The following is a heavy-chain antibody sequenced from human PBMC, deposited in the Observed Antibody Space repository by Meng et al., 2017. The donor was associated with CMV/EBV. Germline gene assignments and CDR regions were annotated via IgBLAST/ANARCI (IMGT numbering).Heavy chain of an antibody. CDR1: GFTFSSYE. CDR3: ARDRSITGTTAALLDY. Sequence: GGSLRLSCAASGFTFSSYEMNWVRQAPGKGLGWVSYISSSGSTIYYADSVKGRFTISRDNAKNSLYLQMNSLRAEDTAVYYCARDRSITGTTAALLDYWGQGTLVTVSS. CDR2: ISSSGSTI. V-gene: IGHV3-48*03. D-gene: IGHD1-7*01. J-gene: IGHJ4*02.